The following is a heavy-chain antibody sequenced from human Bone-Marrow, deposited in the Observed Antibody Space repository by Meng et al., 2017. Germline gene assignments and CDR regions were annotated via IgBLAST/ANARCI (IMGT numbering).Heavy chain of an antibody. D-gene: IGHD1-26*01. Sequence: QAQLVPSGAAAKHPGASDKVSCTASGYTFTSCAMHWEGQAPGQMLEYIGWINANQSHTKKSHMFQGKVTITSYTSASTAYVELSSLSSEDTAVYYCARDEGSYSDYWGQGTLVTVSS. CDR3: ARDEGSYSDY. CDR2: INANQSHT. CDR1: GYTFTSCA. V-gene: IGHV1-3*01. J-gene: IGHJ4*02.